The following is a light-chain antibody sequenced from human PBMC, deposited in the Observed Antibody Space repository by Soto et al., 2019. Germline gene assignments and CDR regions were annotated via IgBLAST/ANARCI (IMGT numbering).Light chain of an antibody. CDR1: SSDVGSYNL. CDR3: CSYAGSSTYV. J-gene: IGLJ1*01. CDR2: EGS. Sequence: QSALTQPASVSGSPGQSITISCTGTSSDVGSYNLVSWYQQHPGKAPKLMIYEGSKRRSGVSNRFSGSKSGNTASLTISGLQPEDEADYYCCSYAGSSTYVFGTGTKVTVL. V-gene: IGLV2-23*01.